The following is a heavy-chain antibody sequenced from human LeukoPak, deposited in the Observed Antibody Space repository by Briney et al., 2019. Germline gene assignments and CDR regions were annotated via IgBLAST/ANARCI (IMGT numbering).Heavy chain of an antibody. CDR1: GFTVSSNY. D-gene: IGHD3-10*01. J-gene: IGHJ6*02. V-gene: IGHV3-53*01. Sequence: GGSLRLSCAASGFTVSSNYMSWVRQAPGKGLEWVSVTYSGGSTYYADSVKGRFTISRDNSKNTLYLQMNSLRAEDTAVYYCARTEGSGSGSSYYYYGMDVWGQGTTVTVSS. CDR2: TYSGGST. CDR3: ARTEGSGSGSSYYYYGMDV.